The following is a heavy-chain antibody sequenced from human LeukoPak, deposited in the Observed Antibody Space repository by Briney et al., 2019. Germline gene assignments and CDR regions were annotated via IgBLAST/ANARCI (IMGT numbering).Heavy chain of an antibody. D-gene: IGHD6-6*01. CDR3: AREIYRSGSSSN. J-gene: IGHJ4*02. Sequence: GGSLRLSCAASGFTFSSYAMHWVRQAPGKGLEWVAVISYDGSNKYYADSVKGRFTISRDNSKNTLYLQMNSLRAEDTAVYYCAREIYRSGSSSNWGQGTLVTVSS. CDR1: GFTFSSYA. V-gene: IGHV3-30*01. CDR2: ISYDGSNK.